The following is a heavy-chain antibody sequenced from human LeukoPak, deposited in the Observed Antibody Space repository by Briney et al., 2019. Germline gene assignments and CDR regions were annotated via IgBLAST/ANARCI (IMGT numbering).Heavy chain of an antibody. CDR1: GFTFGDYA. D-gene: IGHD2-2*01. CDR2: IDPSSTYI. J-gene: IGHJ4*02. CDR3: ARAPTVLVGYCSSSSCQADY. Sequence: PGRSLRLSCTASGFTFGDYAMNWVRQAPGKGLEWVSAIDPSSTYIYYADSVKGRFTISRDNAENSLYLQMNSLRVEDTAVYYCARAPTVLVGYCSSSSCQADYWGQGTLVTVSS. V-gene: IGHV3-21*01.